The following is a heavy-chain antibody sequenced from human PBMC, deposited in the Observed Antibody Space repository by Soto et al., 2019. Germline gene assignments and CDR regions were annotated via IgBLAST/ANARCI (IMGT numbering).Heavy chain of an antibody. CDR1: GFPFSSYA. CDR2: ISDDGSNK. D-gene: IGHD3-22*01. CDR3: ARDEYHDSSGYPDY. V-gene: IGHV3-30-3*01. Sequence: PGGSLRLSCASSGFPFSSYAMHWVRQAPGKGLEWVAVISDDGSNKYYADSVKGRFTISRDNSKNTLYLQMNSLRAEDPAVYYCARDEYHDSSGYPDYWGQGTLVTVS. J-gene: IGHJ4*02.